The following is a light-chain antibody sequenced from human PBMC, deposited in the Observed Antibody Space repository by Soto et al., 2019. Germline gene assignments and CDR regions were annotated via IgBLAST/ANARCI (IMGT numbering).Light chain of an antibody. J-gene: IGKJ4*01. CDR2: DAS. CDR1: QSVSSN. CDR3: QQYVSSPLT. Sequence: EIVWTQSPGTLSLSPGERATLSCRASQSVSSNLAWYQQKPGQAPRLLIYDASTRATGIPDRFSGGGSGTEFTLTISRLEPEDFAVYYCQQYVSSPLTFGGGTKV. V-gene: IGKV3-20*01.